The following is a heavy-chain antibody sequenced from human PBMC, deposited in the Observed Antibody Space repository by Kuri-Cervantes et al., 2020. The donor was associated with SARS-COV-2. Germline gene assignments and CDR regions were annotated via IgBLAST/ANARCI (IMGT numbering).Heavy chain of an antibody. CDR3: ARDVTGTTSWFDP. J-gene: IGHJ5*02. V-gene: IGHV3-11*06. CDR2: ISSSSGYT. Sequence: GGSLRLSCAASGFTFSDYYMSWIRQAPGKGLEWVSYISSSSGYTNYADSVKGRFTISRDNAKNSLYLQMNSLRAEDTAVYYCARDVTGTTSWFDPWGQGTLVTVSS. CDR1: GFTFSDYY. D-gene: IGHD1-7*01.